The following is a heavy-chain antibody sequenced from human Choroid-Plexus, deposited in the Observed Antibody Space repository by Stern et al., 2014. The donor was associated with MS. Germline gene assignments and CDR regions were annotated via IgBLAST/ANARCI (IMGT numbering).Heavy chain of an antibody. CDR3: AKDRQYLTFFFDF. CDR2: ISYDGSK. CDR1: GFSFSSFG. Sequence: VQLVESGGGVVQPGRPLRLSCAASGFSFSSFGMHWVRQAPGKGLEWVALISYDGSKEYADSVKGRFASSRDNSKNTLYLQMNSLRAEDTAVYYCAKDRQYLTFFFDFWGQGSLVTVSS. D-gene: IGHD2/OR15-2a*01. J-gene: IGHJ4*02. V-gene: IGHV3-30*18.